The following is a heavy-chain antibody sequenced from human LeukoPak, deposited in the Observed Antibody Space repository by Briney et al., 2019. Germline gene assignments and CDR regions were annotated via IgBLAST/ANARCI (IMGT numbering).Heavy chain of an antibody. D-gene: IGHD2-2*01. CDR3: ASVGYCSSTSCYYYYYYMDV. V-gene: IGHV1-2*02. CDR2: INTNSGGT. CDR1: GFTFSGYY. Sequence: ASVKLSCKASGFTFSGYYMHWVRQAPGQGLEGMGWINTNSGGTNYAQKLKGRVTMIRETSISTAYMQLSKLRSDDAAVYYCASVGYCSSTSCYYYYYYMDVWGKGTTVTVSS. J-gene: IGHJ6*03.